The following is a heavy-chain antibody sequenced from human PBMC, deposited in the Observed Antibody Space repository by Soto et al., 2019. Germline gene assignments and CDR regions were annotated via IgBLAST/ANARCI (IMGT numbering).Heavy chain of an antibody. CDR3: AKDKWERIAVAGNYYYYGMDV. D-gene: IGHD6-19*01. CDR2: ISYDGSNK. V-gene: IGHV3-30*18. J-gene: IGHJ6*02. CDR1: GFTFSSYG. Sequence: GSLRLSCAASGFTFSSYGMHWVRQAPGKGLEWVAVISYDGSNKYYADSVKGRFTISRDNSKNTLYLQMNSLRAEDTAVYYCAKDKWERIAVAGNYYYYGMDVWGQGTTVTVSS.